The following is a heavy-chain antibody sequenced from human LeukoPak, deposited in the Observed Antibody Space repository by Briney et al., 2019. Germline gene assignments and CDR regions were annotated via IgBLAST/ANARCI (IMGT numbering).Heavy chain of an antibody. CDR3: ATDIAVAGDAFDI. CDR2: FDPEDGET. D-gene: IGHD6-19*01. Sequence: ASVKVSCKVSGYTLTELSMHWVRQAPGKGLEWMGGFDPEDGETIYAQKFQGRVTMTEDTSTDTAYMELSSLRSEDTAGYYCATDIAVAGDAFDIWGQGTMVTVSS. V-gene: IGHV1-24*01. CDR1: GYTLTELS. J-gene: IGHJ3*02.